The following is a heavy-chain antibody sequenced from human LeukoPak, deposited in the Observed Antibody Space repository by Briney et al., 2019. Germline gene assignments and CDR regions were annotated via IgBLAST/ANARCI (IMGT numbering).Heavy chain of an antibody. J-gene: IGHJ4*02. CDR3: AKDLGNYYFDY. CDR1: GFTFSSYA. Sequence: TGGSLRLSCAASGFTFSSYAMNWVRQAPGKGLEWVSAISGSGGGTYYADSVKGRFTVSRDNSKNKLYLQMNSLRPEDTAIYYCAKDLGNYYFDYWGQGTLVIVSS. D-gene: IGHD1-26*01. CDR2: ISGSGGGT. V-gene: IGHV3-23*01.